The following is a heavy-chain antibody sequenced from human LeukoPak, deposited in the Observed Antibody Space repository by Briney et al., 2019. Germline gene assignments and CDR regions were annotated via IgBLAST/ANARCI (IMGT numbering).Heavy chain of an antibody. Sequence: SVKVSCKASGGTFSSYAISWVRQAPGQGLEWMGGIIPIFGTANYAQKFQGRVTITADESTSTAYMELSSLRPEDTAVYYCAREGVNSPDDTFDIWGQGTMVTVSS. CDR1: GGTFSSYA. CDR3: AREGVNSPDDTFDI. D-gene: IGHD3-3*01. CDR2: IIPIFGTA. J-gene: IGHJ3*02. V-gene: IGHV1-69*13.